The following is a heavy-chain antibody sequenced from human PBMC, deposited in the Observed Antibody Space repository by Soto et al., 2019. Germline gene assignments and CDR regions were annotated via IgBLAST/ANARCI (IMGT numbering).Heavy chain of an antibody. CDR3: ARGGVTMIVVPGLVDT. CDR1: GYTFTGYY. CDR2: INPNSGGT. Sequence: QVQLVQSGAEVKKPRASVKVSCKASGYTFTGYYMHWVRQAPGQGLEWMGWINPNSGGTNYAQKFQGRVTMTRDTSISTAYMELSRLRSDDTAVYYCARGGVTMIVVPGLVDTWGQGTLVTVSS. V-gene: IGHV1-2*02. J-gene: IGHJ5*02. D-gene: IGHD3-22*01.